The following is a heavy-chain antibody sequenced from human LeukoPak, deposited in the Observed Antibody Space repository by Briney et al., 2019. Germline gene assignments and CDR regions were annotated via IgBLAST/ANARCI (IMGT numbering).Heavy chain of an antibody. Sequence: QPGRSLRLSCAASGFTFDDYAMHWVRQAPGKGLEWVSGISWNSGSIGYADSVKGRFTISRDNSKNTLYLQMNSLRAEDTAVYYCAKELLLWFGELGILEEDVWGKGTTVTVSS. J-gene: IGHJ6*04. CDR2: ISWNSGSI. CDR3: AKELLLWFGELGILEEDV. CDR1: GFTFDDYA. D-gene: IGHD3-10*01. V-gene: IGHV3-9*01.